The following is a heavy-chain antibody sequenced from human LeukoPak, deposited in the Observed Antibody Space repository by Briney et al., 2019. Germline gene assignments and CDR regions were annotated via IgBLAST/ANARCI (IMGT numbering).Heavy chain of an antibody. V-gene: IGHV4-34*01. Sequence: SETLSLTCAVYGGSFSGYYWSWIRQPPGKGLEWIGEINHSGSTNYNPSLKSRVTISVDTSKNQFSLKLSSVTAADTAVYYCASTPSYYYGSGSYFRWVYWGQGTLVTVSS. CDR2: INHSGST. CDR1: GGSFSGYY. J-gene: IGHJ4*02. CDR3: ASTPSYYYGSGSYFRWVY. D-gene: IGHD3-10*01.